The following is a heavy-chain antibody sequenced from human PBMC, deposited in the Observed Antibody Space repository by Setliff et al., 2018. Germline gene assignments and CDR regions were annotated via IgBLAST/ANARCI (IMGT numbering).Heavy chain of an antibody. V-gene: IGHV4-34*01. CDR3: ARLSRMTTKRDDAFDI. CDR2: INHSGST. CDR1: GGSFSGYY. Sequence: SSETLSLTCAVYGGSFSGYYWSWIRQPPGKGLEWIGEINHSGSTNYNPSLKSRVTISVDTSKNQFSLKLSSVTAADTAVYYCARLSRMTTKRDDAFDIWGQGTMVTVS. D-gene: IGHD4-17*01. J-gene: IGHJ3*02.